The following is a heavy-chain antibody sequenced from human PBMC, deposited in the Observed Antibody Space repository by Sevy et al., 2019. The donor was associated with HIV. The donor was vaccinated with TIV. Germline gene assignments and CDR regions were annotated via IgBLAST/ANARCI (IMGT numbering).Heavy chain of an antibody. V-gene: IGHV3-66*01. CDR3: ARGVTIFGLVRHYFDY. CDR2: IYSDGST. D-gene: IGHD3-3*01. CDR1: GFSVNSNY. Sequence: GGSLRLSCAASGFSVNSNYMTWVRQAPGKGLDWVSIIYSDGSTKYADALKGRFTISRDNSKNTMYLQMNSPRVEDTAVYYCARGVTIFGLVRHYFDYWGQGTLVTVSS. J-gene: IGHJ4*02.